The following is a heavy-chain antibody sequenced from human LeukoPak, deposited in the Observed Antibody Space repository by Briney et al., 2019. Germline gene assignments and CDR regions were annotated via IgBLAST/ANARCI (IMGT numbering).Heavy chain of an antibody. CDR2: IGGSGNSK. D-gene: IGHD3-10*01. Sequence: GGSLRLSCAASGFDFNNYAMSWVRQAAGKGLEWVSGIGGSGNSKYYPDSVKGRFTISRDNSKNTVHLQMNSLRVEDTAVYYCAKPPMVRGVDYFDYWGQGTLVTVSS. CDR1: GFDFNNYA. CDR3: AKPPMVRGVDYFDY. J-gene: IGHJ4*02. V-gene: IGHV3-23*01.